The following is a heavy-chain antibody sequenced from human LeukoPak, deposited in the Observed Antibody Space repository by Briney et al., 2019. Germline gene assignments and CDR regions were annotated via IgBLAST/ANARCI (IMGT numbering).Heavy chain of an antibody. D-gene: IGHD1-7*01. CDR3: AELDGDF. CDR2: INHSGST. CDR1: GGSFSGFS. Sequence: PSETLSLTCAIYGGSFSGFSWSWIRRPPGKGLEWIGEINHSGSTNYNPSLKSRVTISLDTSKNQFSLKLSSVPAADATVYYCAELDGDFWGQGTLVTVSS. V-gene: IGHV4-34*01. J-gene: IGHJ4*02.